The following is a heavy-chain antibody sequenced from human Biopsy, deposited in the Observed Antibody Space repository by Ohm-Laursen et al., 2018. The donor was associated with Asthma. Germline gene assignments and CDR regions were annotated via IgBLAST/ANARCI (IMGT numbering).Heavy chain of an antibody. V-gene: IGHV1-3*01. D-gene: IGHD3-9*01. CDR2: INAGNGNT. J-gene: IGHJ3*02. CDR3: ARTYYDFLTGQVNDVFAI. CDR1: GYTFINYA. Sequence: GSSVKVSCKVSGYTFINYAIHWVRQAPGQRLEWMGWINAGNGNTKYSQKFQDRVTITRDTSASTAYMDLSSLRSEDTAVYYCARTYYDFLTGQVNDVFAIWGQGTMVTVSS.